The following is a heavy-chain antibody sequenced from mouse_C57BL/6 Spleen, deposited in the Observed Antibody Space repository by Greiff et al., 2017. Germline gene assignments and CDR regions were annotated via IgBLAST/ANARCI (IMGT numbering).Heavy chain of an antibody. CDR2: IRNKANGYTT. J-gene: IGHJ3*01. Sequence: EVQGVESGGGLVQPGGSLSLSCAASGFTFTDYYMSWVRQPPGKALEWLGFIRNKANGYTTEYSASVKGRFTISRDTSQSILYLQMNALRAEDSATYYCARSSGDRWFAYWGQGTLVTVSA. D-gene: IGHD3-3*01. CDR3: ARSSGDRWFAY. V-gene: IGHV7-3*01. CDR1: GFTFTDYY.